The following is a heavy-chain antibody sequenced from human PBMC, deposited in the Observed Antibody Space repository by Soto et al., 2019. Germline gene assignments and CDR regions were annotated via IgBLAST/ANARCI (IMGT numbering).Heavy chain of an antibody. CDR2: IYHSGST. Sequence: SETLSLTCAVSGGSISSCGYSWSWIRQPPGKGLEWIGYIYHSGSTYYNPSLKSRVTISVDRSKNQFSLKLSSVTAADTAVYYCARASGYCSSTSCDGALYYYYGMDVWGQGTTVTVSS. CDR1: GGSISSCGYS. J-gene: IGHJ6*02. CDR3: ARASGYCSSTSCDGALYYYYGMDV. D-gene: IGHD2-2*01. V-gene: IGHV4-30-2*01.